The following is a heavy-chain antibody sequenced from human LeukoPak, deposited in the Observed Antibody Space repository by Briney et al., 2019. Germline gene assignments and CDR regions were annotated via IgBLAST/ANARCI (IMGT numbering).Heavy chain of an antibody. CDR3: AKVPRLLLWFGELSLYFDY. D-gene: IGHD3-10*01. CDR2: ISGSGGST. J-gene: IGHJ4*02. Sequence: GGSLRLSCAASGFTFSSYGMSWVRQAPGKGLEWVSAISGSGGSTYYADSVKGRFTISRDNSKNTLYLQMNSLRAEDTAVYYCAKVPRLLLWFGELSLYFDYWGQGTLVTVSS. V-gene: IGHV3-23*01. CDR1: GFTFSSYG.